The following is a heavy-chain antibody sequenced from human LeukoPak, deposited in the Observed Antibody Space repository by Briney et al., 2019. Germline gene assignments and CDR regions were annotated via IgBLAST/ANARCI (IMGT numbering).Heavy chain of an antibody. CDR2: NNPNSGGT. CDR1: GYTFTGYY. V-gene: IGHV1-2*02. J-gene: IGHJ4*02. Sequence: ASVKVSCKASGYTFTGYYMHWVRQAPGQGLEWMGWNNPNSGGTNYAQKFQGRVTMTRDTSISTAYMELSRLRSDDTAVYYCALITMVRGVIIPLDYWGQGTLVTVSS. D-gene: IGHD3-10*01. CDR3: ALITMVRGVIIPLDY.